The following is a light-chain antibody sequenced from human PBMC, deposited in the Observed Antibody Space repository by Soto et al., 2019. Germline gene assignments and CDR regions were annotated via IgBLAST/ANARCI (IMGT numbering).Light chain of an antibody. CDR1: TSNIGSDY. CDR2: RKT. V-gene: IGLV1-47*01. CDR3: ASWDGSLSAWV. Sequence: QSVLTQPPSASATPGQRVTISCSGSTSNIGSDYVYWFQQLPGAAPKLLLYRKTQRPLGVPDRFSGSQSGTSASLAISGLRSDDEADYYCASWDGSLSAWVFGGGTKVTVL. J-gene: IGLJ3*02.